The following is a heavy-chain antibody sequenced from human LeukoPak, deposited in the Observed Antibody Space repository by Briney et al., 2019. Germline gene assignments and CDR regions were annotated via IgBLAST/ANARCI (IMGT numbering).Heavy chain of an antibody. D-gene: IGHD1-26*01. J-gene: IGHJ3*02. CDR3: ARDSGGSYYYDAFDI. CDR2: ISSSSTI. Sequence: GGSLRLSCAASGFTFSSYSMNWVRQAPGKGLEWVSYISSSSTIYYADSVKGRFTISRGNAKNSLYLQMNSLRAEDTAVYYCARDSGGSYYYDAFDIWGQGTMVTVSS. V-gene: IGHV3-48*01. CDR1: GFTFSSYS.